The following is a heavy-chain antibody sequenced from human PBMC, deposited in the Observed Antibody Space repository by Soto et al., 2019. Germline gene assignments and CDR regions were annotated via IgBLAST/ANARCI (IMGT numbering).Heavy chain of an antibody. J-gene: IGHJ4*02. CDR3: AKDFRGYCISTSCYV. Sequence: GGSLRLSCAASGFNFHDVWMSWVRQAPGKGLEWVSVIYSGGSTYYADSVKGRLTISRDNSKNTLYLQMNSLRAEDTAVYYCAKDFRGYCISTSCYVWGQGTLVTVSS. CDR1: GFNFHDVW. V-gene: IGHV3-66*01. D-gene: IGHD2-2*01. CDR2: IYSGGST.